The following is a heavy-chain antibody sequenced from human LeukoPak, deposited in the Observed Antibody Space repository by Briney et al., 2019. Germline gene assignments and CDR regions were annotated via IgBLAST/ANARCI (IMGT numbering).Heavy chain of an antibody. CDR1: GLTFSSYA. D-gene: IGHD1-20*01. CDR2: ISGSGGST. J-gene: IGHJ4*02. V-gene: IGHV3-23*01. CDR3: AKSLITGKFGYYCDY. Sequence: SGGSLRLSCAASGLTFSSYAMSWVRQAPGKGLEWVSAISGSGGSTYYADSVRGRFTFPRDNSKNQLYLQRNSLRAEDTAEYYCAKSLITGKFGYYCDYWGQGTRVAVSS.